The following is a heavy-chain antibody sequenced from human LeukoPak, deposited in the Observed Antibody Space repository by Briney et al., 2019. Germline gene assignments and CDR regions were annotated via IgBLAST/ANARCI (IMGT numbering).Heavy chain of an antibody. J-gene: IGHJ6*02. V-gene: IGHV3-48*01. Sequence: GGSLRLSCAASGFTFSSYSMNWVRQAPGKGLEWVSYISSSSSTIYYADSVKGRFTISRDNAKNSLYLQMNSLRAEDTAVYYCARQDVVVPPYGMDVWGQGTTVTVSS. CDR1: GFTFSSYS. D-gene: IGHD2-2*01. CDR3: ARQDVVVPPYGMDV. CDR2: ISSSSSTI.